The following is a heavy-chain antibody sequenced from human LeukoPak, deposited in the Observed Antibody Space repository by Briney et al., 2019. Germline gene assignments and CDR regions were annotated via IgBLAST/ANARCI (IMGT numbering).Heavy chain of an antibody. D-gene: IGHD5-18*01. CDR3: ARDSRDTAMDGRDY. V-gene: IGHV4-34*01. Sequence: SETLSLTCAVYGGSFSGYYWSWIRQPPGKGLEWIGEINHSGSTNYNPSLKSRVTISVDTSKNQFSLKLSSVTAADTAVYYCARDSRDTAMDGRDYWGQGTLVTVSS. CDR2: INHSGST. CDR1: GGSFSGYY. J-gene: IGHJ4*02.